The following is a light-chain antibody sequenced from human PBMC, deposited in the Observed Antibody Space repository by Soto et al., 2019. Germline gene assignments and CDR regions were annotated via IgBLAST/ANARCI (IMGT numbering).Light chain of an antibody. Sequence: QSALTQPPSASGSPGQSVTISCTGASSDVGKYNFVSWYQQHPGKAPQLMIYDVTERPSGVPDRFSGSKSGNTASLTVSGLHDEEEADDYCTTYSGSSITVVFGGGTQLTVL. CDR2: DVT. CDR1: SSDVGKYNF. J-gene: IGLJ2*01. V-gene: IGLV2-8*01. CDR3: TTYSGSSITVV.